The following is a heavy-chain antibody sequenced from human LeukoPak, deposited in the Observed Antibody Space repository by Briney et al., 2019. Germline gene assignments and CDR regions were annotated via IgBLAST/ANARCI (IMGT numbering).Heavy chain of an antibody. V-gene: IGHV4-59*11. J-gene: IGHJ6*02. Sequence: SETLSLTCSVSGGSITTHYWSWIRQPPGKGLEWIGYIYHSGSTNYNPSLKGRVTISADTTENQFSLRLRYVTAADTAVYYCARGGGYSVTYYFYHPVDVWGQGTTVTVSS. CDR1: GGSITTHY. D-gene: IGHD5-18*01. CDR2: IYHSGST. CDR3: ARGGGYSVTYYFYHPVDV.